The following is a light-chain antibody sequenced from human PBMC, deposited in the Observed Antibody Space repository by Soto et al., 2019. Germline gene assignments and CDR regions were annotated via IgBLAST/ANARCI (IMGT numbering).Light chain of an antibody. Sequence: QSVLTQPASVSGSPGQSITMSCTGTTGDVGYYNYVSWYQQHPGKAPKLIIHEVMNRPSGVSHRFSGSKSGNTASLTISGLQAEDEADYYCTSYTSNSTLLFGGGTKVTVL. CDR1: TGDVGYYNY. V-gene: IGLV2-14*01. CDR2: EVM. CDR3: TSYTSNSTLL. J-gene: IGLJ1*01.